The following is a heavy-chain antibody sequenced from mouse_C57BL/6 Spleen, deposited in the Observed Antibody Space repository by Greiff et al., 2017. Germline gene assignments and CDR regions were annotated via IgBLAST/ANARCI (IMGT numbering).Heavy chain of an antibody. V-gene: IGHV5-15*01. D-gene: IGHD1-1*01. Sequence: EVQGVESGGGLVQPGGSLKLSCAASGFTFSDYGMAWVRQAPRKGPEWVAFISNLAYSLYYADTVTGRFTISRENAKNTLYLEMSSRRSEDTAMYYCARQGTVVATDWYFDVWGTGTTVTVSS. CDR1: GFTFSDYG. CDR3: ARQGTVVATDWYFDV. J-gene: IGHJ1*03. CDR2: ISNLAYSL.